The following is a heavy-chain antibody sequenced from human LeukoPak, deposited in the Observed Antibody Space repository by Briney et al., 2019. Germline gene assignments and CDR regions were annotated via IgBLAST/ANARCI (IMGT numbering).Heavy chain of an antibody. Sequence: PGGSLRLSCAASGFTFSSYAMSWVRQAPGKGLEWVSAISGSGGSIYYADSVKGRFTISRDNANNSLYLQMNSLRAEDTAVYYCARESNSSGWYLGGFDYWGQGALVTVSS. V-gene: IGHV3-23*01. J-gene: IGHJ4*02. CDR1: GFTFSSYA. CDR3: ARESNSSGWYLGGFDY. CDR2: ISGSGGSI. D-gene: IGHD6-19*01.